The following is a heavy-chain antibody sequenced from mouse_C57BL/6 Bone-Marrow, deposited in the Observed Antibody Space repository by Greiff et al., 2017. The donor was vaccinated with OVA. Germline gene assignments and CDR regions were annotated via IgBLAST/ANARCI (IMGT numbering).Heavy chain of an antibody. D-gene: IGHD1-1*01. CDR1: GYTFTSYV. Sequence: VKLVESGAELARPGASVKLSCKASGYTFTSYVISWVKQRTGQGLEWIGEIYPRSGNTYYNEKFKGKATLTADKSSSTAYMELRSLTSEDSAVYFCARRAHYGSPWFAYWGQGTLVTVSA. CDR2: IYPRSGNT. J-gene: IGHJ3*01. V-gene: IGHV1-81*01. CDR3: ARRAHYGSPWFAY.